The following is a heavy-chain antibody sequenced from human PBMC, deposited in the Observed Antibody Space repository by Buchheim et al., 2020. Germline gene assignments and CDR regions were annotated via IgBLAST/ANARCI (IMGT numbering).Heavy chain of an antibody. D-gene: IGHD4-11*01. Sequence: QVQLVESGGGVVQPGRSLRLSCAASGFTFSSYGMHWVRQAPGKGLEWVAVISYDGSNKYYADSVKGRFTISRDNSKNTLYLQMNSLRAEDTAVYYCTTDRRGIGIYDYSNYWGQGTL. CDR2: ISYDGSNK. J-gene: IGHJ4*02. CDR3: TTDRRGIGIYDYSNY. CDR1: GFTFSSYG. V-gene: IGHV3-30*03.